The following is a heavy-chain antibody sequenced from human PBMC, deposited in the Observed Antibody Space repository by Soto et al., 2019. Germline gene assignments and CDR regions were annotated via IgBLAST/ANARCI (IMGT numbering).Heavy chain of an antibody. CDR2: IKQGGSEK. CDR3: ARDELGLGVTPFDY. D-gene: IGHD2-21*02. J-gene: IGHJ4*02. CDR1: GFTFSSYW. V-gene: IGHV3-7*03. Sequence: GGSLRLSCAASGFTFSSYWMSWVRQAPGKGLEWVANIKQGGSEKYYVDSVKGRFTISRDNAKNSLYLQMNSLRAEDTAVYYCARDELGLGVTPFDYWGQGTLVTVSS.